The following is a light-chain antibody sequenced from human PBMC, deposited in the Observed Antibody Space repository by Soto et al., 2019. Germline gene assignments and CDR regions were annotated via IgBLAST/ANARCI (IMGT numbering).Light chain of an antibody. V-gene: IGLV1-40*01. Sequence: QPVLTQPPSVSGAPGQRVTISCSGSSSNTGADDVHWYQQFPGKAPKLLIYGNSNRPSGVPDRFSGSKSGTSASLAITGLQAEDEADYYCQAYDSTLSGFVFGTGTKLTVL. J-gene: IGLJ1*01. CDR3: QAYDSTLSGFV. CDR2: GNS. CDR1: SSNTGADD.